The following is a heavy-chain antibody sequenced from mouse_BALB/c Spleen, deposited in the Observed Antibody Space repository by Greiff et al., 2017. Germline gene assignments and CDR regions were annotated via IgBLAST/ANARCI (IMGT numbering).Heavy chain of an antibody. CDR3: ARRMVTTVPFAY. CDR1: GYTFTDYN. CDR2: INPNNGGT. D-gene: IGHD2-3*01. V-gene: IGHV1-18*01. J-gene: IGHJ3*01. Sequence: EVKLVESGPELVKPGASVKIPCKASGYTFTDYNMDWVKQSHGKSLEWIGDINPNNGGTIYNQKFKGKATLTVDKSSSTAYMELRSLTSEDTAVYYCARRMVTTVPFAYWGQGTLVTVSA.